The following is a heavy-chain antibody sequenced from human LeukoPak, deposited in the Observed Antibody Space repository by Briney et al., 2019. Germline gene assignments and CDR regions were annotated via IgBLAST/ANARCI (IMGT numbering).Heavy chain of an antibody. J-gene: IGHJ6*04. V-gene: IGHV3-30-3*01. CDR3: ARRPTCSGGTCYGLDV. CDR2: VSYDVNTK. CDR1: GFTFSTYA. D-gene: IGHD2-15*01. Sequence: GRSLRLSCAASGFTFSTYAMHWVRQAPGKGLEWVAIVSYDVNTKYYADSVKGRFTISRDNSENTPYLEMNSLRAEDTAVYFCARRPTCSGGTCYGLDVWGKGTTVTVSS.